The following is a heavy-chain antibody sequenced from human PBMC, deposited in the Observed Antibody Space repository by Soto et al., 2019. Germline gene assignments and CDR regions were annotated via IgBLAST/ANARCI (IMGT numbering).Heavy chain of an antibody. CDR3: ARVSGIYYYGMDV. CDR1: GGSFSGYY. Sequence: SETLSLTCAVYGGSFSGYYWSWIRQPPGKGLEWIGEINHSGSTNYNPSLKSRVTISVDTSKNQFSLKLSSVTAADTAVYYCARVSGIYYYGMDVWGQGTTVTVS. CDR2: INHSGST. D-gene: IGHD3-10*01. J-gene: IGHJ6*02. V-gene: IGHV4-34*01.